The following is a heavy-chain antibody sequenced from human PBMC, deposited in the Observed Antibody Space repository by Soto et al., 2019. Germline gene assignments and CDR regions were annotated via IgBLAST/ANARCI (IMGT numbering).Heavy chain of an antibody. Sequence: GGSLRLSCSASGFIFSGYWMSWLRQAPGKGLEWVASMNEYGSERYYVDSVKGRFTISRDNAKNSHYLQMNSLRAEDTAVYYCARATGADKEDYWGQGTLVTVSS. V-gene: IGHV3-7*04. J-gene: IGHJ4*02. D-gene: IGHD3-10*01. CDR1: GFIFSGYW. CDR3: ARATGADKEDY. CDR2: MNEYGSER.